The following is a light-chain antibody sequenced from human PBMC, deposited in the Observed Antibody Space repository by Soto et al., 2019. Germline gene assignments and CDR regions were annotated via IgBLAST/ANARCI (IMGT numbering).Light chain of an antibody. CDR2: SDT. CDR3: QVWDSGSAHVV. Sequence: SYELTQPPSVSGAPGKTASISSGGNDIGSKGVHWYQQKPGQAPVLVIYSDTDLPPVITERFSGSNSANLATLTISRVEAGDEADYYCQVWDSGSAHVVFGGGTKLTVL. CDR1: DIGSKG. J-gene: IGLJ2*01. V-gene: IGLV3-21*01.